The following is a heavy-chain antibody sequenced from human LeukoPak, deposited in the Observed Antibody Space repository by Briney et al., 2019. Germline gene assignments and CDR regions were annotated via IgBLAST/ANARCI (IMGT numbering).Heavy chain of an antibody. CDR1: GFTFSSYG. Sequence: GRSLRLSCAASGFTFSSYGMHWVRQAPGKGLEWVAVIWYDGSNKYYADSVKGRFTISRDNSKNTLYLQMNSLRAEDTAVYYCARDGGGSCYDYWGQGTLVTVSS. V-gene: IGHV3-33*08. J-gene: IGHJ4*02. CDR2: IWYDGSNK. D-gene: IGHD2-15*01. CDR3: ARDGGGSCYDY.